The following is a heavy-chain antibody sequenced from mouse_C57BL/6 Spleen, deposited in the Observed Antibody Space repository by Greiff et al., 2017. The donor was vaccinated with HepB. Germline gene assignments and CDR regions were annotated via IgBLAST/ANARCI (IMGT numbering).Heavy chain of an antibody. CDR2: ISSGGDYI. CDR1: GFTFSSYA. D-gene: IGHD1-1*01. V-gene: IGHV5-9-1*02. J-gene: IGHJ1*03. CDR3: TRDALYYYGSSHWYFDV. Sequence: EVHLVESGEGLVKPGGSLKLSCAASGFTFSSYAMSWVRQTPEKRLEWVAYISSGGDYIYYADTVKGRFTISRDNARNTLYLQMSSLKSEDTAMYYCTRDALYYYGSSHWYFDVWGTGTTVTVSS.